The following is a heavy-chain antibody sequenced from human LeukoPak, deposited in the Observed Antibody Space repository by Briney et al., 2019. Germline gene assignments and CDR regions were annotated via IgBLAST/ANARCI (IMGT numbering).Heavy chain of an antibody. CDR1: GFTFSSYW. CDR3: ALLAAADSES. J-gene: IGHJ5*02. V-gene: IGHV3-74*01. D-gene: IGHD6-13*01. Sequence: PGGSLRLSCAGSGFTFSSYWMHWVRQAPGKGLVWVSRINSDGSDTIYADPVKGRFTISRDNAKNTLYLQMNSLRAEDTAVYYCALLAAADSESWGQGTLVTVSS. CDR2: INSDGSDT.